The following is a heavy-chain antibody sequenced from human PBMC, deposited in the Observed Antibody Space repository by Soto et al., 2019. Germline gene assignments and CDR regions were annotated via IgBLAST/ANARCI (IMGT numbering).Heavy chain of an antibody. CDR3: ARNGDYDSEYFQH. Sequence: GGSLRLSCAASGFTFSSYSMNWVRQAPGKGLEWVSSISSSSSYIYYADSVKGRFTISRDNAKNSLYLQMNSLRAEDTAVYYCARNGDYDSEYFQHWGQGTLVTVSS. CDR1: GFTFSSYS. CDR2: ISSSSSYI. V-gene: IGHV3-21*01. D-gene: IGHD4-17*01. J-gene: IGHJ1*01.